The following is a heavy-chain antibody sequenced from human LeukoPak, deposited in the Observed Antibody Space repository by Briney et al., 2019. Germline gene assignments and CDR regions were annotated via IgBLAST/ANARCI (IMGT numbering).Heavy chain of an antibody. CDR2: IYYSGST. CDR3: AGDVGYFDTPYFDY. Sequence: KSSETLSLTCTVSGGSISSYYWSWIRQPPGKGLEWIGYIYYSGSTNYNPSLKSRVTISVDTSKNQFSLKLSSVTAADTAVYYCAGDVGYFDTPYFDYWGQGTLVTVSS. J-gene: IGHJ4*02. D-gene: IGHD3-9*01. V-gene: IGHV4-59*01. CDR1: GGSISSYY.